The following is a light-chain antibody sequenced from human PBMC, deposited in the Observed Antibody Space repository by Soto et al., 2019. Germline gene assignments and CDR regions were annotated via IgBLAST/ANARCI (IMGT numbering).Light chain of an antibody. V-gene: IGKV1-5*01. CDR3: QQYNTYWET. CDR1: QSSSTW. Sequence: DIQMTQSPSTLSASVGDRVTITCRASQSSSTWLAWYQQKPGKAPKLXIYDASSLESGVPSRFRGSGSGTEFTLTISSLQPDDSGTYYCQQYNTYWETFGQGTKVDIK. J-gene: IGKJ1*01. CDR2: DAS.